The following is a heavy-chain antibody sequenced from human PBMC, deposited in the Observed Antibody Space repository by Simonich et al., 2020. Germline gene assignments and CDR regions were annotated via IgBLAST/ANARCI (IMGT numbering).Heavy chain of an antibody. CDR1: GFTFSSYE. CDR2: ISSSGSTI. J-gene: IGHJ3*02. V-gene: IGHV3-48*03. CDR3: AREKWLRFAFDI. Sequence: PGGSLRLSCAASGFTFSSYEMNWVRQAPGKGLEWVSYISSSGSTIYYADSGKGRFTISRDNAKNSLYLQMNSLRAEDTAVYYCAREKWLRFAFDIWGQGTMVTVSS. D-gene: IGHD5-12*01.